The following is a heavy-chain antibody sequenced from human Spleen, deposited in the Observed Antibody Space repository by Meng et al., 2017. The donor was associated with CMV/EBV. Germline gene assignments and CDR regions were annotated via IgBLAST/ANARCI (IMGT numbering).Heavy chain of an antibody. CDR2: ISPYGDT. CDR3: LYGNYGSGSYYNY. J-gene: IGHJ4*02. CDR1: GYTFSSYG. Sequence: ASVKVSCKASGYTFSSYGISWVRQAPGQGLEWMGWISPYGDTKYAQNLQDRVTMTTETSTSTAYMELRSLRSDDMAVYYCLYGNYGSGSYYNYWGQGTLVTVSS. V-gene: IGHV1-18*03. D-gene: IGHD3-10*01.